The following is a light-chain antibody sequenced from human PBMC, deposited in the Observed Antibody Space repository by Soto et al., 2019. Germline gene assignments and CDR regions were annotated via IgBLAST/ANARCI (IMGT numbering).Light chain of an antibody. CDR3: CSYAGSITYV. V-gene: IGLV2-23*02. Sequence: QSALTQPASVSGSPGQSITISCTGTSSDVGSDNLVSWYQQHPGKAPKFIIYEVSQRPAGVSYRFSGSKSGNTAYLTISGLQVEDEADYYCCSYAGSITYVFGTGTKVTV. CDR2: EVS. J-gene: IGLJ1*01. CDR1: SSDVGSDNL.